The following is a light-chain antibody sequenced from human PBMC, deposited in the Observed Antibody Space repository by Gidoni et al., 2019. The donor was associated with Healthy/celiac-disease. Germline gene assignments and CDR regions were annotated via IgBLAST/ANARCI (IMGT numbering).Light chain of an antibody. Sequence: DIQMTQSPSSLSASVGDRVTITCRASQSISSYLNWYRQKPGKAPKLLIYAASSLQSGVPSRFSGSGSWTDFTLTISSLQPEDFSTYYCQQSYSTPPFTFXPXTKVDIK. J-gene: IGKJ3*01. CDR2: AAS. CDR3: QQSYSTPPFT. V-gene: IGKV1-39*01. CDR1: QSISSY.